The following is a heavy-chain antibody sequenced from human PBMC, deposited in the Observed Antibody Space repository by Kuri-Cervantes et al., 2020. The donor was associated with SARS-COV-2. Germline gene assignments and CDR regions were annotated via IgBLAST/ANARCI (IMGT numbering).Heavy chain of an antibody. Sequence: ASVKVSCKASGYTFTSYYMHWVRQAPGQGLEWMGIINPSVGSTSYAQKFQGRVTMTRNTSTSTVYMELSSLRSEDTAVYYCARADIVVVVAAGGAFDIWGQGTMVTVSS. CDR3: ARADIVVVVAAGGAFDI. J-gene: IGHJ3*02. V-gene: IGHV1-46*01. CDR1: GYTFTSYY. CDR2: INPSVGST. D-gene: IGHD2-15*01.